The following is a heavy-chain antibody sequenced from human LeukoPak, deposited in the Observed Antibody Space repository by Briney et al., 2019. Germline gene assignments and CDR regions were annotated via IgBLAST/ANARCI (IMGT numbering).Heavy chain of an antibody. J-gene: IGHJ4*02. V-gene: IGHV4-59*01. D-gene: IGHD6-25*01. Sequence: PSETLSLTCTVSGDSLNSYYWNWTRQSPGEGLHWIGYVFYSGSSNYNASLRSRVALSVDTSKYKFSLKLTSVTAADTAVYYCARRAARFFDYWGQGILVTVSS. CDR3: ARRAARFFDY. CDR1: GDSLNSYY. CDR2: VFYSGSS.